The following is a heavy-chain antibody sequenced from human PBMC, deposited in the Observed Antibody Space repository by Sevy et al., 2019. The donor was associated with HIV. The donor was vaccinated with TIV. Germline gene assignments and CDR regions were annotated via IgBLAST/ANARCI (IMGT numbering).Heavy chain of an antibody. V-gene: IGHV4-4*07. D-gene: IGHD3-16*01. Sequence: SETLSLTCTVSGGSISLYYWSWIRQPAGKGLEWIGHIYGSGSTSYNPSLKSRVTMSVDTSQNRISLKLTSVTAADTAVYYCGREAKLGAPLGYWGQGTLVTVSS. CDR3: GREAKLGAPLGY. CDR1: GGSISLYY. J-gene: IGHJ4*02. CDR2: IYGSGST.